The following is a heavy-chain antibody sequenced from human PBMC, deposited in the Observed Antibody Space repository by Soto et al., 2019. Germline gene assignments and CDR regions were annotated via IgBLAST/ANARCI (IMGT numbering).Heavy chain of an antibody. V-gene: IGHV3-23*01. CDR1: GFTFSSYA. CDR3: AKVRYDYYDSSGYFDY. D-gene: IGHD3-22*01. CDR2: ISGSGGST. J-gene: IGHJ4*02. Sequence: PGGSLRLSCAASGFTFSSYAMSWVRQAPGKGLEWVSAISGSGGSTYYADSVKGRFTISRDNSKNTLYLQMNSLRAEDTAVYYCAKVRYDYYDSSGYFDYWGQGTLVTV.